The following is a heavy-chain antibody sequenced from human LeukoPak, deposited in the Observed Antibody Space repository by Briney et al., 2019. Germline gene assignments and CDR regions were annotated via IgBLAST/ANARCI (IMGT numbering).Heavy chain of an antibody. CDR3: AKGVSGHRYYMIVVVIGAFDT. J-gene: IGHJ3*02. V-gene: IGHV3-23*01. CDR2: ISTTGGTT. D-gene: IGHD3-22*01. CDR1: GLTFSSYG. Sequence: GGSLRLSCAASGLTFSSYGMRWVRQAPGRGLEWVSAISTTGGTTYYADSVRGRFTISRDNSRNTLYLQMNSLRAEDTAVYYCAKGVSGHRYYMIVVVIGAFDTWGQRTMVTVSS.